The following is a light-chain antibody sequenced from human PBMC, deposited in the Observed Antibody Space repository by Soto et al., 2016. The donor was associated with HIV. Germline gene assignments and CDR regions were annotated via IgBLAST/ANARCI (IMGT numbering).Light chain of an antibody. CDR1: QGIKNE. V-gene: IGKV1-6*01. CDR3: QQYNSYPLT. J-gene: IGKJ4*01. Sequence: AIQMTQSPSSLSASVGDRVTITCRASQGIKNELGWYQQKPGEAPKLLIYSASTLGSGVPSKFSGSGSGTDFTLTISSLQPEDFATYYCQQYNSYPLTFGGGTKVEIK. CDR2: SAS.